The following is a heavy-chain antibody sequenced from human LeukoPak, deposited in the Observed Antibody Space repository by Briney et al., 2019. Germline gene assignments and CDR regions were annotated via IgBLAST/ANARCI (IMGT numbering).Heavy chain of an antibody. CDR1: GFAFDEHG. CDR3: ARAPITSPFYFDY. V-gene: IGHV3-20*04. CDR2: INWSGGST. J-gene: IGHJ4*02. D-gene: IGHD2-2*01. Sequence: GGSLRLTCTTSGFAFDEHGMSWVRQVPGKGLEWVSGINWSGGSTGYADPLRGRFTISRDNAKNSLYLQMDSLRAEDTALYYCARAPITSPFYFDYWGQGTLVTVSS.